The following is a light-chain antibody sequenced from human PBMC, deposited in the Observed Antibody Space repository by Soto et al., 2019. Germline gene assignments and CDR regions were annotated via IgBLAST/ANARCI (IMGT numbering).Light chain of an antibody. V-gene: IGKV3-11*01. CDR2: DAS. Sequence: EIVLTQSPATLSLSPGERATLSCRASQSVSSYLAWYQQKPGQAPRLLIYDASNRATGIPARFSGSGSGTDFTLTISSLEPEDFAVYYCQQRSNWPLTFTFGPGTEVDIK. J-gene: IGKJ3*01. CDR3: QQRSNWPLTFT. CDR1: QSVSSY.